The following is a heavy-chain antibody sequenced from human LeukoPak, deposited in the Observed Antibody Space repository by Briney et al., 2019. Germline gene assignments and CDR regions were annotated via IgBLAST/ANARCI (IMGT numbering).Heavy chain of an antibody. CDR3: ARDLGKITMVRGVTPTQNWFDP. Sequence: ASVKVSCKASGYTFTGYYMHWVRQAPGQGLEWMGIINPSGGSTSYAQKFQGRVTMTRDMSTSTVYMELSSLRSEDTAVYYCARDLGKITMVRGVTPTQNWFDPWGQGTLVTVSS. CDR1: GYTFTGYY. V-gene: IGHV1-46*01. D-gene: IGHD3-10*01. CDR2: INPSGGST. J-gene: IGHJ5*02.